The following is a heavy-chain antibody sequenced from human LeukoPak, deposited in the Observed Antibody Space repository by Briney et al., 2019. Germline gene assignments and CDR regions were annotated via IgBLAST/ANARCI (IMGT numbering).Heavy chain of an antibody. V-gene: IGHV3-30*02. D-gene: IGHD2-21*02. Sequence: PGGSLRLSCAASGFTFSSYGMHWVRQAPGKGLEWVAFIRYDGSNKYYADSVKGRFTISRDNSKNSLYLQMNSLRAEDTAVYYCARALTPYCGGDCYGELDYWGQGTLVTVSS. CDR3: ARALTPYCGGDCYGELDY. J-gene: IGHJ4*02. CDR1: GFTFSSYG. CDR2: IRYDGSNK.